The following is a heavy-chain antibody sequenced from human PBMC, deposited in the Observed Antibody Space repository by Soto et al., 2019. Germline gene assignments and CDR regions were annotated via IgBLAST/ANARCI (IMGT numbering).Heavy chain of an antibody. J-gene: IGHJ6*02. CDR3: VKDQGTTVAYYYYGMDV. CDR1: GFTFSSYG. Sequence: PGGSLRLSCAASGFTFSSYGMHWVRQAPGKGLVWVSHINSDGSTTSYADSVKGRFTISRDNSKNTLYLQMSSLRAEDTAVYYCVKDQGTTVAYYYYGMDVWGQGTTVTVSS. D-gene: IGHD4-17*01. V-gene: IGHV3-74*01. CDR2: INSDGSTT.